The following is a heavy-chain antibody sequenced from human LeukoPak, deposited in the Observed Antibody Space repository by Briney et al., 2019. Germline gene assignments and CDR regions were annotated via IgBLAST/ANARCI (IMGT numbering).Heavy chain of an antibody. V-gene: IGHV3-74*01. Sequence: GGSLRLSCAASGFTLSYYWMHWVRQGPGKGLVWVSTINGDGSSTNYADSVKGRFTISRDNSKNTLYLQMNSLRAEDTAVYYCARDIRGVFDYWGQGTLVTVSS. J-gene: IGHJ4*02. D-gene: IGHD1-14*01. CDR3: ARDIRGVFDY. CDR1: GFTLSYYW. CDR2: INGDGSST.